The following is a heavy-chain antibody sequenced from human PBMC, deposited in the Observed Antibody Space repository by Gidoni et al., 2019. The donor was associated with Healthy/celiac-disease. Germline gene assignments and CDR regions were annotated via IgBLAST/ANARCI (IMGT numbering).Heavy chain of an antibody. CDR3: ARDDYSNFYGMDV. CDR2: SYSGGST. J-gene: IGHJ6*02. V-gene: IGHV3-66*01. CDR1: GFTVSSNY. D-gene: IGHD4-4*01. Sequence: EVQLVESGGGLVQPGGSLRLSCAASGFTVSSNYMSWVRQAPGKGLEWVSGSYSGGSTYYAGSVKGRFTISRDNSKNTLYLQMNSLRAEDTAVYYCARDDYSNFYGMDVWGQGTTVTVSS.